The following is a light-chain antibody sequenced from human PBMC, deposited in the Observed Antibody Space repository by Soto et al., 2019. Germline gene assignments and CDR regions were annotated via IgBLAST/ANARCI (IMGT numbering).Light chain of an antibody. J-gene: IGLJ3*02. V-gene: IGLV6-57*04. CDR2: EDN. Sequence: NFMLTKPHSVSESPGKTVTISCTRSSGSIASNYVQWYQQRPGSAPTTVIYEDNQRPSGVPDRFSGSIDSSSNSASLTISGLKTEDEADYYCQSYDSSNYWVFGGGTKLTVL. CDR3: QSYDSSNYWV. CDR1: SGSIASNY.